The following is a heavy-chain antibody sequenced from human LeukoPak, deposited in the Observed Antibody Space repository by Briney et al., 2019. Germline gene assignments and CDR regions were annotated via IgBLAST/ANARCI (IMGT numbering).Heavy chain of an antibody. J-gene: IGHJ6*04. CDR2: INPNSGGT. D-gene: IGHD3-9*01. CDR3: SNSDILTGYYPDV. V-gene: IGHV1-2*06. CDR1: GYTFTVYY. Sequence: ASVKVSCKASGYTFTVYYMHWVRQAPGQGLEWMGRINPNSGGTNYAQKFQGRGTMTRDTSISTAYMELSRLRSDDTAVYYCSNSDILTGYYPDVWGKGTTVTVSS.